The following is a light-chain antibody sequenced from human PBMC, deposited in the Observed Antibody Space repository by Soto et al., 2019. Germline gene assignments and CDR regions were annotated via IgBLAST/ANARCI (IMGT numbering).Light chain of an antibody. CDR1: QSISTY. Sequence: DIQMTRSPSSLSASVGDRVTITCRASQSISTYLSWYQQKPGKALKLLINVASTLQSGVPSRFSGSGSGTDFTLAISSLQPEDFATYYCQQSSSTPQTVGGGTKVDIK. CDR3: QQSSSTPQT. J-gene: IGKJ4*01. CDR2: VAS. V-gene: IGKV1-39*01.